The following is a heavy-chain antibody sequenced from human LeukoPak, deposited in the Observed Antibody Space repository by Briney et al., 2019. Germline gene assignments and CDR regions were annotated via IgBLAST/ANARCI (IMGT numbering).Heavy chain of an antibody. J-gene: IGHJ6*03. CDR2: INPSGGST. CDR3: ARGRAPYMDV. V-gene: IGHV1-46*03. CDR1: GYTFTSYY. Sequence: ASVTVSCKASGYTFTSYYMHWVRQAPGQGLEWMGIINPSGGSTIYAQTMQGRVTMTTHMSTSTVYMELSSLRSEDTAVYYCARGRAPYMDVWGKGTTVTVSS.